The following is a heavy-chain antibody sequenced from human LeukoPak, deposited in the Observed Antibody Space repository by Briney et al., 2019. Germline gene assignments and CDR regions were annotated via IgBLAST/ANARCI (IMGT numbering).Heavy chain of an antibody. V-gene: IGHV1-24*01. CDR3: ATEDCSSTSCYYDY. D-gene: IGHD2-2*01. CDR2: FDPEDGET. CDR1: GYTLTELS. J-gene: IGHJ4*02. Sequence: ASVKVSCKVSGYTLTELSMHWVRQAPGKGLEWMGGFDPEDGETIYAQKFQGRVTMTEDTSTDTAYMELSSLRSEDTAVYYCATEDCSSTSCYYDYWGQGTLVSVSS.